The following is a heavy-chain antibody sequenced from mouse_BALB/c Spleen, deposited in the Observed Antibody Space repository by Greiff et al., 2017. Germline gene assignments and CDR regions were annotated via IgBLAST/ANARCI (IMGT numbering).Heavy chain of an antibody. J-gene: IGHJ3*01. D-gene: IGHD2-10*01. Sequence: VQLQQSGPELVKPGASVKMSCKASGYTFTSYVMHWVKQKPGQGLEWIGYINPYNDGTKYNEKFKGKATLTSDKSSSTAYMELSSLTSEDSAVYYCANAYDGNLFAYWGQGTLVTVSA. CDR1: GYTFTSYV. CDR3: ANAYDGNLFAY. V-gene: IGHV1-14*01. CDR2: INPYNDGT.